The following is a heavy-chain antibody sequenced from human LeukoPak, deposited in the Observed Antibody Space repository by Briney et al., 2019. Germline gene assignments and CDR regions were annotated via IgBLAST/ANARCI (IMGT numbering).Heavy chain of an antibody. D-gene: IGHD6-13*01. V-gene: IGHV1-46*01. CDR2: INPSGGST. J-gene: IGHJ4*02. CDR3: ARRAAADPGVDY. CDR1: GYTFTSYD. Sequence: GASVKVSCKASGYTFTSYDINWVRQATGQGLEWMGIINPSGGSTSYAQKFQGRVTMTRDTSTSTVYMELSSLRSEDTAVYYCARRAAADPGVDYWGQGTLVTVSS.